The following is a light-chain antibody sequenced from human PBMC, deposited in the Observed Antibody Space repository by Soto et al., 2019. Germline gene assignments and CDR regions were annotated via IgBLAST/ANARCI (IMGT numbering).Light chain of an antibody. CDR1: SSDVGGYNY. V-gene: IGLV2-8*01. J-gene: IGLJ1*01. CDR2: EVS. Sequence: QSVLTQPPSASGSPGQSVTISCTGTSSDVGGYNYVSWYQQHPGKAPKLMIYEVSKRPSGIPDRFSGSKSGNTASLTAYGLQAEDEADYYCSSYAGSNNFGVFGSGTKVTVL. CDR3: SSYAGSNNFGV.